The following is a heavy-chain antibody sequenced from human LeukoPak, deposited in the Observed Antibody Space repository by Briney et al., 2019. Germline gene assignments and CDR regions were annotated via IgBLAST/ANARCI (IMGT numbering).Heavy chain of an antibody. CDR3: ARCSTVIRGVLEEAFDY. D-gene: IGHD3-10*01. Sequence: GESLKISCKGSGNSFNNHFIGWVRQMTGKGLEWMGIIYPGDSETRYSPSFQGQVTISADKSISTVYLQWSSLEASDTAMYYCARCSTVIRGVLEEAFDYWGQGTLVIVSS. CDR2: IYPGDSET. J-gene: IGHJ4*02. CDR1: GNSFNNHF. V-gene: IGHV5-51*01.